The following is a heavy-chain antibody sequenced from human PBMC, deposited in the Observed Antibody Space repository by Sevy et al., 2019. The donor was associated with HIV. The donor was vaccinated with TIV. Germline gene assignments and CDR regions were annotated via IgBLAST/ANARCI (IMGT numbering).Heavy chain of an antibody. J-gene: IGHJ6*03. CDR2: IIPIFGTA. Sequence: ASVKVSCKASGGTFSSYAISWVRQAPGQGLEWMGRIIPIFGTANYAQTFQGRVTITADESTSTAYMELSSLRSEDTAVYYCARATRIVGALGYYYYMDVWGKGTTVTVSS. CDR1: GGTFSSYA. V-gene: IGHV1-69*13. D-gene: IGHD1-26*01. CDR3: ARATRIVGALGYYYYMDV.